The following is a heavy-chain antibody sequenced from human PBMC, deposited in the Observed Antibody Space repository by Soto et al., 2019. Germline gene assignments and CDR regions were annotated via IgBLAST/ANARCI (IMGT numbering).Heavy chain of an antibody. CDR1: GGSISSGDYY. CDR3: ARDLGGYCSGGSCYGDQYYFDY. Sequence: SETLSLTCTVSGGSISSGDYYWSWTRQPPGKGLEWIGYIYYSGSTYYNPSLKSRVTISVDTSKNQFSLKLSSVTAADTAVYYCARDLGGYCSGGSCYGDQYYFDYWGQGTLVTVS. CDR2: IYYSGST. D-gene: IGHD2-15*01. V-gene: IGHV4-30-4*01. J-gene: IGHJ4*02.